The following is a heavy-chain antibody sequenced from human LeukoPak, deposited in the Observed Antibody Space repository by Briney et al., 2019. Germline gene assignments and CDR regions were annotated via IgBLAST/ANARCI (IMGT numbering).Heavy chain of an antibody. CDR2: IYYSGST. D-gene: IGHD3-10*01. CDR3: ARHRGVYYYYYMDV. V-gene: IGHV4-39*01. CDR1: GGSISSSSYY. Sequence: PSETLSLTCTVSGGSISSSSYYWGWIRQPPGKGLEWIGSIYYSGSTYYNPSLKSRVTISVDTSKNQFSLKLSSVTAADTAVYYCARHRGVYYYYYMDVWGKGTTVTVSS. J-gene: IGHJ6*03.